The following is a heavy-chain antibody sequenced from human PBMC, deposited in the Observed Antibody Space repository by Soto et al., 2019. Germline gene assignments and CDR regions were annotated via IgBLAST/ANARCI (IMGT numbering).Heavy chain of an antibody. Sequence: GGSLRLSCAASGFNPSSSAMNWVRQAPGKGLEWLSVISYDGSKKYYADSVKGRFTISRDDSKNTLYLQMHSLRADDTAVYYCTRDRCSGTSCYFRYWGQGTLVTVSS. CDR2: ISYDGSKK. J-gene: IGHJ4*02. D-gene: IGHD2-2*01. CDR1: GFNPSSSA. CDR3: TRDRCSGTSCYFRY. V-gene: IGHV3-30-3*01.